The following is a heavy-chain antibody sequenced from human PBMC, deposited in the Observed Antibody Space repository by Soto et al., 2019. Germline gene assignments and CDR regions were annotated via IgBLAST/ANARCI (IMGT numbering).Heavy chain of an antibody. J-gene: IGHJ6*03. V-gene: IGHV4-59*08. D-gene: IGHD3-3*01. CDR1: GGSISSYY. CDR2: IYYSGNT. Sequence: QVQLQESGPGLVKPSETLSLTCTVAGGSISSYYWSWIRQPPEKGLEWIAYIYYSGNTNYNPSLSRRVPISVDTSQNQFSLMLRSVTAGETAVYDCARSVGCWSGQDSYCYYYNMDVWGKGTTVTVSS. CDR3: ARSVGCWSGQDSYCYYYNMDV.